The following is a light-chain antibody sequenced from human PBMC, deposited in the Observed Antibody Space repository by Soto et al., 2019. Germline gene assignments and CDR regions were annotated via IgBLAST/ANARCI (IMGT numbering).Light chain of an antibody. CDR1: QGISQD. J-gene: IGKJ2*01. CDR2: AAS. V-gene: IGKV1-33*01. Sequence: DIQMTQSPSSLSAFVGDRVTITCQASQGISQDLNWYQQKPGEAPKLLMYAASNLETGIPSRFSGSGSQTYFTFTINHLQPEDVAIYYCQQYYSLPYTFGQGTKLEI. CDR3: QQYYSLPYT.